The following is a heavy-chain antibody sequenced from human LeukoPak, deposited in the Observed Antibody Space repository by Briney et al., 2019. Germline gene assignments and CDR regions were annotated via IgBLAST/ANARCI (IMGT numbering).Heavy chain of an antibody. CDR3: AGAQHIAAAAFDY. V-gene: IGHV4-61*02. CDR2: IYTSGST. D-gene: IGHD6-13*01. J-gene: IGHJ4*02. CDR1: GGSISSGSYY. Sequence: SQTLSLTCTVSGGSISSGSYYWSWIRQPAGKGLEWIGRIYTSGSTNYNPSLKSRVTISVDMSKNQFSLKLSSVTAADTAVYYCAGAQHIAAAAFDYWGQGTLVTVSS.